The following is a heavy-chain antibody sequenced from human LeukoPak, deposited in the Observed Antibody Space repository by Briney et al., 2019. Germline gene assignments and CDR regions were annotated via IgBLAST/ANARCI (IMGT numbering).Heavy chain of an antibody. Sequence: GGSLRLSCAASGFTFSSYGMHRVRQAPGKGLEWVAVISYDGSNKYYADSVKGRFTISRDNSKNTLYLQMNSLRAEDTAVYYCAKDGMVGYSYGYYCYGMDVWGQGTTVTVSS. CDR3: AKDGMVGYSYGYYCYGMDV. CDR1: GFTFSSYG. D-gene: IGHD5-18*01. CDR2: ISYDGSNK. V-gene: IGHV3-30*18. J-gene: IGHJ6*02.